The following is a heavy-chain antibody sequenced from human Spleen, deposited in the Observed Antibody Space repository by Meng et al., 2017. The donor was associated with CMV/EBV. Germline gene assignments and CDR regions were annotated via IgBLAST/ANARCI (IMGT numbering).Heavy chain of an antibody. CDR1: GYTFTGYY. Sequence: ASVKVSCKASGYTFTGYYIHWIRQAPGQGLEWMGWINANSGDTNYAVKFQGRVTLTRDTSITTAYMELSSLRSDDTAFYNCARVTDFWSTPWGFDPWGQGTLVTVSS. J-gene: IGHJ5*01. CDR2: INANSGDT. V-gene: IGHV1-2*02. CDR3: ARVTDFWSTPWGFDP. D-gene: IGHD3-3*01.